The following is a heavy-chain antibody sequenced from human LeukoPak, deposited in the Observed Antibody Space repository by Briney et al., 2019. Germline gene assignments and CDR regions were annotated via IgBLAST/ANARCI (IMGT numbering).Heavy chain of an antibody. V-gene: IGHV3-7*05. D-gene: IGHD6-19*01. Sequence: GGSLRLSCAASGFSISRYSMSWVRQAPGKGLEWVANIKQDGSEQYYADSVRGRFTISRDNAKNSLYLQMNSLIAEDTAIYYCARESAGGPDYWGQGTLVTVSS. J-gene: IGHJ4*02. CDR2: IKQDGSEQ. CDR1: GFSISRYS. CDR3: ARESAGGPDY.